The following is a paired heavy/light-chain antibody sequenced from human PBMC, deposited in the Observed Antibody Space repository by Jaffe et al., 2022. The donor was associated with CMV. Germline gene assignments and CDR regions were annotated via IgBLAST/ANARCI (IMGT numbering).Heavy chain of an antibody. CDR3: ASAVEFSSYLDV. CDR2: FDLDDAET. V-gene: IGHV1-24*01. D-gene: IGHD6-6*01. Sequence: QVQLVQSGAEVKKPGASVRVSCKVSGYSLSDVSMHWVRQAPGKGLEWMGGFDLDDAETVYAREFQGRVTMTEDTSTNTAYMELRSLRSEDTAVYFCASAVEFSSYLDVWGQGTTVTVSS. CDR1: GYSLSDVS. J-gene: IGHJ6*02.
Light chain of an antibody. CDR1: QSINNY. CDR3: QQSYNTPLA. J-gene: IGKJ1*01. Sequence: DIQMTQSPSSLSASVGDRVTITCRASQSINNYLNWYQQKPGKAPKLLIYAASTLQSGVPSRFSGSGSGTAYTLSISSLQPDDFATYYCQQSYNTPLAFGQGTKVEFK. CDR2: AAS. V-gene: IGKV1-39*01.